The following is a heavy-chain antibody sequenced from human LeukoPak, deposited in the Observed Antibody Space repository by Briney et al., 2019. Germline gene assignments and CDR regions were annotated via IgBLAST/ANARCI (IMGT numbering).Heavy chain of an antibody. V-gene: IGHV3-48*02. J-gene: IGHJ4*02. D-gene: IGHD3-10*01. Sequence: GGSLRLSCAASGFTFSSYSMNWVRQAPGRGLEWVSYIRSSSSTIFYAYSVKGRFTFSRDNAKNSVYLQMNSLRDEDTAVYYCARGYGSGSYLSYWGQGPLVTVSS. CDR2: IRSSSSTI. CDR1: GFTFSSYS. CDR3: ARGYGSGSYLSY.